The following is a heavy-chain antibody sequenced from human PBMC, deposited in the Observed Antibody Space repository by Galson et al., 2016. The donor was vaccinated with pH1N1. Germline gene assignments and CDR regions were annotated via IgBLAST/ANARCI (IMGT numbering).Heavy chain of an antibody. D-gene: IGHD2-2*01. CDR3: ATPTSVIVVVAAAMGDYYYGMDV. Sequence: SVKVSCKASGGTFSSYAISWVRQAPGQGLEWMGGIIPIFGTENYAQKFQGRVTITADESTSTAYMELSSLRSEDTAVYYCATPTSVIVVVAAAMGDYYYGMDVWGQGTTVTVSS. CDR1: GGTFSSYA. J-gene: IGHJ6*02. V-gene: IGHV1-69*13. CDR2: IIPIFGTE.